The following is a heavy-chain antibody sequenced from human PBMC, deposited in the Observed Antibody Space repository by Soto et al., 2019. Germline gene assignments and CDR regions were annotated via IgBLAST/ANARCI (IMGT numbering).Heavy chain of an antibody. D-gene: IGHD2-21*02. CDR1: GGTFISYA. Sequence: QVQLVQSGAEVKKPGSSVTVSCKASGGTFISYAISWVRQAPGQGLEWMGGIIHIFGTANYAQKFQGRVTINADETTSTAYMELSSMRYEDTAVYYCASGGGGDPHNWFDPWGQGTLVTVSS. V-gene: IGHV1-69*01. CDR2: IIHIFGTA. CDR3: ASGGGGDPHNWFDP. J-gene: IGHJ5*02.